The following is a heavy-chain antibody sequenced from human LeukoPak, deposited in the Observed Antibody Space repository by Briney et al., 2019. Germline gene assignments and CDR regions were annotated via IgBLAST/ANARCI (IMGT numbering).Heavy chain of an antibody. CDR2: IRYDGSNK. CDR3: AKDRMRTVTTLGDY. Sequence: GGSLRLSCAASGFTFSSYGMHWVRQAPGKGLEWVAFIRYDGSNKYYADSVKGRFTISRDNSKNTLYLQMNSLRAEDTAVYYCAKDRMRTVTTLGDYWGQGTLVTVSS. D-gene: IGHD4-17*01. CDR1: GFTFSSYG. V-gene: IGHV3-30*02. J-gene: IGHJ4*02.